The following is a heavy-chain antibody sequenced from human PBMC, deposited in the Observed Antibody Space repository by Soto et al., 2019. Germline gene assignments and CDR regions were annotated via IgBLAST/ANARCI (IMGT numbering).Heavy chain of an antibody. Sequence: EVQLVESGGGLVQPGGSLRLSCAASGFTDSSNYMSWVRQAPGKGLEWVSVIYTGDGTYYADSVKGRFTISRDNSKNTLYLQMNRLRAEDTAVYYFARGQLLAVRWGQGTLVTVSS. CDR3: ARGQLLAVR. CDR2: IYTGDGT. V-gene: IGHV3-66*01. CDR1: GFTDSSNY. J-gene: IGHJ4*02. D-gene: IGHD3-3*02.